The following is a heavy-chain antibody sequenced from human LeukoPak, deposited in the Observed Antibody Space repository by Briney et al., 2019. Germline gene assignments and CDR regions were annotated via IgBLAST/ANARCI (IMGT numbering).Heavy chain of an antibody. Sequence: PSETLSLTCTVSGGSISSSGYYWGWVRQPPGKGLEWIGNIYYSGSTHYSPSLKSRVTISVDTSKNQFSLELSSVTAADTAVYYCARAYSSSSPSYYYYGMDVWGQGTTVTVSS. V-gene: IGHV4-39*01. J-gene: IGHJ6*02. CDR2: IYYSGST. D-gene: IGHD6-6*01. CDR1: GGSISSSGYY. CDR3: ARAYSSSSPSYYYYGMDV.